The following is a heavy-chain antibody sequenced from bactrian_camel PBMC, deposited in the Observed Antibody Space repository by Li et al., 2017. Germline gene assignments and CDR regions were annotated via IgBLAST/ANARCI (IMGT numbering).Heavy chain of an antibody. CDR2: IDSADRT. Sequence: VQLVESGGGSVQGGESLRLSCALNGYTYVGYSMGWFRQVPGKDREGVAAIDSADRTAYADSVKGRFTISQDSARITAYLQMASLKPEDTAVYYCVPVALEERDGLVSCARWSQGTQVTVS. J-gene: IGHJ4*01. D-gene: IGHD1*01. CDR1: GYTYVGYS. V-gene: IGHV3S55*01.